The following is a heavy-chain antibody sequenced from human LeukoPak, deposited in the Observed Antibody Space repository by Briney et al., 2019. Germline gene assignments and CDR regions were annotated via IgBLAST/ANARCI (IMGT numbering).Heavy chain of an antibody. CDR2: IESDGRT. Sequence: PGGSLRLSCAASGFTLSSRWMHWVRPVPGKGLVSVSRIESDGRTAYADSVKGRFIISRDNAKNTLYLQMNSLRVEDTAVYYCARDGRGPDYWGQGTLVTVSS. CDR3: ARDGRGPDY. CDR1: GFTLSSRW. D-gene: IGHD3/OR15-3a*01. J-gene: IGHJ4*02. V-gene: IGHV3-74*01.